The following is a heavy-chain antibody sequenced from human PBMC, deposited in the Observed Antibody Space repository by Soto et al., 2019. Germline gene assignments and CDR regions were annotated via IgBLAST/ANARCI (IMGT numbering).Heavy chain of an antibody. Sequence: PVGSLRLSCAASGFTFSSYGMHWVRQAPGKGLEWVAVISYDGSNKYYADSVKGRFTISRDNSKNTLYLQMNSLRAEDTAVYYCAKDDDCSGGSCYGGQFDYWGQGTLVTVSS. V-gene: IGHV3-30*18. J-gene: IGHJ4*02. CDR1: GFTFSSYG. CDR3: AKDDDCSGGSCYGGQFDY. D-gene: IGHD2-15*01. CDR2: ISYDGSNK.